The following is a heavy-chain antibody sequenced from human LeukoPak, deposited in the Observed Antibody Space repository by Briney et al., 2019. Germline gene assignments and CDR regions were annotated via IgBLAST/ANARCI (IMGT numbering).Heavy chain of an antibody. CDR3: ARSTVGATSVDY. CDR2: IIPIFGTA. J-gene: IGHJ4*02. CDR1: GGTFSSYA. V-gene: IGHV1-69*13. Sequence: SVKVSCKASGGTFSSYAISRVRQAPGQGLEWMGGIIPIFGTANYAQKFQGRVTITADESTGTAYMELSSLRSEDTAVYYCARSTVGATSVDYWGQGILVTVSS. D-gene: IGHD1-26*01.